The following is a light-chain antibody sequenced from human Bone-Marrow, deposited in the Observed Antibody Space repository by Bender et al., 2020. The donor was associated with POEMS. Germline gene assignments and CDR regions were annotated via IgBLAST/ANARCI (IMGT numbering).Light chain of an antibody. Sequence: QSALTQPRSVSGSPGQSVTISCTGTSSDVGGYNYVSWYQQHPGKAPKLMIYEVTKRPSGISNRFSGSKSGNTASLIIPGLQAGDEADYYCSSYTGSGTLVFGGGTKLTVL. CDR3: SSYTGSGTLV. CDR1: SSDVGGYNY. V-gene: IGLV2-11*01. J-gene: IGLJ2*01. CDR2: EVT.